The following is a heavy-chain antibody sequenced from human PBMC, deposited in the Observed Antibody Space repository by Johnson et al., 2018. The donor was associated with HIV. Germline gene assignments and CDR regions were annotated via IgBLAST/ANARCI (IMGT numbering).Heavy chain of an antibody. CDR2: ISYDGSNK. D-gene: IGHD1-14*01. CDR1: GFTFSSYA. J-gene: IGHJ3*02. V-gene: IGHV3-30*04. CDR3: ARGVSPERQAGPDAFDI. Sequence: QVQLVESGGCVVQPGRSLRLSCAASGFTFSSYAMHWVRQAPGKGLEWVAVISYDGSNKYYADSVKGRFTISRDNSKNTLYLQMNSLRADDTAVYYCARGVSPERQAGPDAFDIWGQGTMVTVSS.